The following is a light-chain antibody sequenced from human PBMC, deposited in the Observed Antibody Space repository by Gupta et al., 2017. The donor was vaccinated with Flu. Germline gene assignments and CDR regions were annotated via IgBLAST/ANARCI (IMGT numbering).Light chain of an antibody. V-gene: IGKV3-15*01. CDR3: QQYDNLPFT. CDR1: QSIASN. CDR2: GAS. J-gene: IGKJ3*01. Sequence: PATLSVSPGERATLSCRASQSIASNLAWYQQKPGQAPRLLIYGASTRATGIPDRFSGSWSGTEFTLTISSLQSEDFAVYSCQQYDNLPFTFGHGTKVDV.